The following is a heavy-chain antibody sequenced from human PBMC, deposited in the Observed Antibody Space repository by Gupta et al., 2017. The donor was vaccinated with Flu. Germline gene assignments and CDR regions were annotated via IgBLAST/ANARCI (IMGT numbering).Heavy chain of an antibody. D-gene: IGHD2-21*02. J-gene: IGHJ4*02. CDR2: STGDTYKT. Sequence: EVQLLESGGGLVQPGGSLRLSCAASGFTFRSHALSWVRLVQGKGLEWVAASTGDTYKTYYADSVKGRVTISRDNYKNTLYMQMNSLGVDDTAVYDCARNFAGDRNDYWGQGTLVTVSS. CDR3: ARNFAGDRNDY. V-gene: IGHV3-23*01. CDR1: GFTFRSHA.